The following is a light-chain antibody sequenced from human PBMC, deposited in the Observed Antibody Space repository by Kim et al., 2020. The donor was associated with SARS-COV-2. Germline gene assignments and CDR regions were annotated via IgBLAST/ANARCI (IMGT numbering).Light chain of an antibody. V-gene: IGKV3-15*01. J-gene: IGKJ2*01. CDR3: QQYNNWLYT. CDR1: QSVSSN. CDR2: GAS. Sequence: VSPGETATRSCRSSQSVSSNLAWYQQKPGQAPRLLIYGASTRATGIPARFSGSGSGTEFTLTISSLQSEDFAVYYCQQYNNWLYTFGQGTKLEI.